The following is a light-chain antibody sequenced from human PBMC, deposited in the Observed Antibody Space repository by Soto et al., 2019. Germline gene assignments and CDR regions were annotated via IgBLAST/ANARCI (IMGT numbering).Light chain of an antibody. CDR1: QSVSSNF. Sequence: EIVLTQSPGTLSLSPGERATLSCKASQSVSSNFLAWYQRKPGQAPRLLIYGAFYSATDIPYRFSGSGSGTDFTLTITGLEPEDCAVYYCQQYGTSPPTFGQGTKVEI. J-gene: IGKJ1*01. CDR3: QQYGTSPPT. CDR2: GAF. V-gene: IGKV3-20*01.